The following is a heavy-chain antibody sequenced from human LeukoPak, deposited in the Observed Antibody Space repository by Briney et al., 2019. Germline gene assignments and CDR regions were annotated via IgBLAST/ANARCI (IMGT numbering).Heavy chain of an antibody. CDR1: GYSISSGYY. D-gene: IGHD5-18*01. V-gene: IGHV4-38-2*01. Sequence: PSETLYLTCAVSGYSISSGYYWGWIRQPPGKGLEWIGSIYHSGSTYYNPSLKSRVTISVDTSKNQFSLKLSSVTAADTAVYYCARYSYGLFDYWGQGTLVTVSS. J-gene: IGHJ4*02. CDR3: ARYSYGLFDY. CDR2: IYHSGST.